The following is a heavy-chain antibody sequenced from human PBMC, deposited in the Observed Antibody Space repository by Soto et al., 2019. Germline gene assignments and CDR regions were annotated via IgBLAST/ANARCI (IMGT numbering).Heavy chain of an antibody. D-gene: IGHD1-1*01. Sequence: ASVKVSCKASGYTFTFRYLHWVRQAPGQALEWMGWITPFKSDTNYAQKFQDRVTITRDRSVSTTYMELSNLRSDDTAMYYCARSPFAGSDAFDIWGQGTMVTVSS. CDR3: ARSPFAGSDAFDI. J-gene: IGHJ3*02. CDR2: ITPFKSDT. CDR1: GYTFTFRY. V-gene: IGHV1-45*02.